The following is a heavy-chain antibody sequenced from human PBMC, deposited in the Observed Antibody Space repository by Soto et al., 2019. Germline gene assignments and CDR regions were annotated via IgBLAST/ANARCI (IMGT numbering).Heavy chain of an antibody. V-gene: IGHV4-34*01. CDR1: GGFVSSGNYY. CDR2: MSHSGGT. D-gene: IGHD4-4*01. J-gene: IGHJ3*02. Sequence: QVQLQQWGAGLLKPSETLSLTCAVYGGFVSSGNYYWSWIRQPPGKGLEWIGEMSHSGGTPFNPSLKSRVTISVDTSKNQFSLKMTSVTAAGTALYYCARVERGTTTTVVDAFDIWGPGTMVTVSS. CDR3: ARVERGTTTTVVDAFDI.